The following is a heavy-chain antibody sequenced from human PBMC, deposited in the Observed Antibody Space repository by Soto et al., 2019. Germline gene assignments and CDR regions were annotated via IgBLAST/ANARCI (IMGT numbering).Heavy chain of an antibody. V-gene: IGHV3-30*18. J-gene: IGHJ6*02. CDR2: ISYDGSNK. CDR3: AKDRKLLRFLEWLSSPYYYGMDV. Sequence: PGGSLRLSCAASGFTFSNAWMSWVRQAPGKGLEWVAVISYDGSNKYYADSVKGRFTISRDNSKNTLYLQMNSLRAEDTAVYYCAKDRKLLRFLEWLSSPYYYGMDVWGQGTTVTVSS. D-gene: IGHD3-3*01. CDR1: GFTFSNAW.